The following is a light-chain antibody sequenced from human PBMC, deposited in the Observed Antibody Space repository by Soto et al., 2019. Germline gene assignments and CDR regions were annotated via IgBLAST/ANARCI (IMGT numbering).Light chain of an antibody. CDR3: QQHINWPLT. CDR1: QTVSSS. CDR2: EVS. V-gene: IGKV3-11*01. Sequence: EIVLTQSPATLSLSPGERATLSCRASQTVSSSLAWYQQKPGQAPRLLIYEVSNRATGIPARFSGSGSGADFTLAGSSLDPGDFALYYCQQHINWPLTFGGGTKV. J-gene: IGKJ4*01.